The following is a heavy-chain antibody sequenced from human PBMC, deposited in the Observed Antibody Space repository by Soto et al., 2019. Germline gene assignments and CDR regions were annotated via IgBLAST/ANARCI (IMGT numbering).Heavy chain of an antibody. D-gene: IGHD6-19*01. CDR2: ISSSGDNK. CDR3: AKASVAGLD. V-gene: IGHV3-48*03. Sequence: SLRLSCAASGFTFSSYEMNWVRQAPGKGLEWLSYISSSGDNKYYADSVKGRFTISRDNSKNTLFLQMNSLRAEDTAVYYCAKASVAGLDWGQGTLFTVSS. J-gene: IGHJ4*02. CDR1: GFTFSSYE.